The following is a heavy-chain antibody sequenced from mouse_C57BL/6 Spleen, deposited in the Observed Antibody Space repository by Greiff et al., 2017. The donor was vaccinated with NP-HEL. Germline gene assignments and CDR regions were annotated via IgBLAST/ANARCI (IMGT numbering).Heavy chain of an antibody. J-gene: IGHJ4*01. CDR1: GYTFTDYN. D-gene: IGHD1-1*01. CDR2: INPNNGGT. Sequence: VQLQQSGPELVKPGASVKMSCKASGYTFTDYNMHWVKQSHGKSLEWIGYINPNNGGTSYNQKFKGKATLTVNKSSSTAYMELRSLTSEDSAVYYCARNYYGSSYVMDYWGQGTSVTVSS. CDR3: ARNYYGSSYVMDY. V-gene: IGHV1-22*01.